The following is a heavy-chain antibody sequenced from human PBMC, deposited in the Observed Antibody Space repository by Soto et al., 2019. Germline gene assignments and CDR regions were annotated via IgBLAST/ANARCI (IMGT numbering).Heavy chain of an antibody. V-gene: IGHV4-61*01. D-gene: IGHD2-15*01. CDR1: GGSVSTGSYY. J-gene: IGHJ5*02. Sequence: SETLSLTCTVSGGSVSTGSYYWSWIRQPPGRGLEWIGNIYYSGSTIYNPSLKSRVTISVDTSKSQFSLKLTSVTAADTAVYYCAREQRSIVSPRFDPWGQGTLVTVSS. CDR3: AREQRSIVSPRFDP. CDR2: IYYSGST.